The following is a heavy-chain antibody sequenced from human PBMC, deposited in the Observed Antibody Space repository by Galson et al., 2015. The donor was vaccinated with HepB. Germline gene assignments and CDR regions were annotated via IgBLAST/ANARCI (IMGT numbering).Heavy chain of an antibody. CDR1: GFTFSSYA. V-gene: IGHV3-23*01. J-gene: IGHJ3*02. D-gene: IGHD3-10*01. CDR2: ISGIGGGT. CDR3: AKSLHGAGSYYRAFDI. Sequence: SLRLSCAASGFTFSSYAMSWVRQAPGKGLEWVPAISGIGGGTYYADSVKGRFTISRDNSKNTLYLQMNSLRAEDTAVYYCAKSLHGAGSYYRAFDIWGQGTMVTVSS.